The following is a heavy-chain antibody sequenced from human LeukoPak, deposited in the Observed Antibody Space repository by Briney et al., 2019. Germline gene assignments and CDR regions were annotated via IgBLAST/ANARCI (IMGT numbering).Heavy chain of an antibody. D-gene: IGHD6-6*01. J-gene: IGHJ6*02. V-gene: IGHV3-53*04. CDR2: IYSGDSGVST. CDR1: GFSVSNTY. CDR3: ARSAARLRYYYAMDV. Sequence: PGGSLRLSCAASGFSVSNTYMSWVLQAPGKGLEWVSVIYSGDSGVSTYYADSVKGRFTISRHNSKNTLYLQMSSLRAEDTAVYFCARSAARLRYYYAMDVWGQGTTVTVCS.